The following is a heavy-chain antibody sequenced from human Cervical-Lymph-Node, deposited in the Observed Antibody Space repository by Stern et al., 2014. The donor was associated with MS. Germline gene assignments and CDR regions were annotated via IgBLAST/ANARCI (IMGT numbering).Heavy chain of an antibody. J-gene: IGHJ5*02. V-gene: IGHV1-69*01. CDR3: ARRHVTNWFDP. CDR1: GGTFSTNA. Sequence: VQLVESGAEVKKPGSSVKVSRKAFGGTFSTNAISWVRQAPGQGLEWMGGIIPMSGRTNYAQKFQGRVTITADESTSTAYMELSSLRSEDTAVYYCARRHVTNWFDPWGQGTLVTVSS. CDR2: IIPMSGRT.